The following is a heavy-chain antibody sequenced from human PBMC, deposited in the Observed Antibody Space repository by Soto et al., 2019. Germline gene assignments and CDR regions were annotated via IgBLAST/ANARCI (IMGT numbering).Heavy chain of an antibody. CDR3: ARDPRRITIFGVVIHNWFDP. Sequence: QVQLVQSGAEVKKPGSSVKVSCKASGGTFSSYAISWVRQAPGQGLEWMGGIIPIFGTANYAQRFQGRVTITADESTSTAYMELSSLRSEDTAVYYCARDPRRITIFGVVIHNWFDPWGQVTLVTVSS. V-gene: IGHV1-69*01. D-gene: IGHD3-3*01. CDR2: IIPIFGTA. CDR1: GGTFSSYA. J-gene: IGHJ5*02.